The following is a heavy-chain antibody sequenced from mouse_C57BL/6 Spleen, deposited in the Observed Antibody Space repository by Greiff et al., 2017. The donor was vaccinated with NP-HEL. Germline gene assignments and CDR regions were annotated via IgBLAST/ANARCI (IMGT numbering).Heavy chain of an antibody. D-gene: IGHD2-4*01. CDR2: ISDGGSYT. J-gene: IGHJ3*01. CDR1: GFTFSSYA. Sequence: EVKLMESGGGLVKPGGSLKLSCAASGFTFSSYAMSWVRQTPEKRLEWVATISDGGSYTYYPDNVKGRFTISRDNAKNNLYLQMSHLKSEDTAMYYCARDQRLRAWFAYWGQGTLVTVSA. CDR3: ARDQRLRAWFAY. V-gene: IGHV5-4*01.